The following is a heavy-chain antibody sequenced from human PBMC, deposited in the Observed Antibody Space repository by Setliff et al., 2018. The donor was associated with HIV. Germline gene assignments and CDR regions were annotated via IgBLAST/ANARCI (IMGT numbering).Heavy chain of an antibody. CDR1: GGSLSNNG. D-gene: IGHD3-16*01. J-gene: IGHJ3*02. CDR2: VTPALYLT. V-gene: IGHV1-69*10. CDR3: ATDSGVVPPRTLDI. Sequence: GASVKVSCKASGGSLSNNGIAWVRQAPGQGLEWMGGVTPALYLTTHAEKFQSRVTFTTDDSTSSVYMELSSLRSDDTAAYYCATDSGVVPPRTLDIWGQGTVVTVSS.